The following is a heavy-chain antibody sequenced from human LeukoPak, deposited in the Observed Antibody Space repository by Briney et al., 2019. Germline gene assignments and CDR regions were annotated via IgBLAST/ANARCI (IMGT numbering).Heavy chain of an antibody. CDR2: IYYSGST. CDR1: GGSISSYY. Sequence: SETLSLTCTVSGGSISSYYWSWIRQPPGKGLEWIGYIYYSGSTNYNPSLKSRATISVDTSKNQFSLKLSSVTAADTAVYYCARARDSSGYCFDYWGQGTLVTVSS. D-gene: IGHD3-22*01. V-gene: IGHV4-59*01. CDR3: ARARDSSGYCFDY. J-gene: IGHJ4*02.